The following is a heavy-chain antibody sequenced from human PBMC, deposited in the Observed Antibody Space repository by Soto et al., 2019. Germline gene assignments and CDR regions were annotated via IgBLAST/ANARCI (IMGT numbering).Heavy chain of an antibody. CDR1: GFTFSSYG. V-gene: IGHV3-30*18. CDR2: ISYDGSNK. D-gene: IGHD5-12*01. J-gene: IGHJ4*02. Sequence: QVQLVESGGGVVQPGRSLRLSCAASGFTFSSYGMHWVRQAPGKGLEWAAVISYDGSNKYYADSVKGRFTISRDNSKNTLYLQMNSLRAEDTAVYYCAKLGGYDANFDYWGQGTLVTVSS. CDR3: AKLGGYDANFDY.